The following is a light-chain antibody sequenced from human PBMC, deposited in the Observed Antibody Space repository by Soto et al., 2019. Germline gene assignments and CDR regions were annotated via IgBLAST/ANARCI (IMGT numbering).Light chain of an antibody. CDR1: SGHSSYA. CDR3: QTLFTGFAVV. Sequence: QLVLTQSPSASASLGASVKLTCTLSSGHSSYAIAWHQQQPEKGPRYLMKLNSDGSHNKGDGIPDRFSGSSSGAERYLTISRLHSEDYSDYYCQTLFTGFAVVFGGGTKLTVL. CDR2: LNSDGSH. V-gene: IGLV4-69*01. J-gene: IGLJ2*01.